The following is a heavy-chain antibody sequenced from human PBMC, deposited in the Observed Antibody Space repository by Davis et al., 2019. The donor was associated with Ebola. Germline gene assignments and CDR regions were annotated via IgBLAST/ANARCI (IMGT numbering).Heavy chain of an antibody. V-gene: IGHV3-48*04. CDR2: ISSSGSTI. D-gene: IGHD2-21*02. CDR1: GFTFSSYW. Sequence: PGGSLRLSCAASGFTFSSYWMNWVRQAPGKGLEWVSYISSSGSTIYYADSVKGRFTISRDNAKNSLYLQMNSLRAEDTAVYYCARDREVVVTANNYGMDVWGQGTTVTVSS. CDR3: ARDREVVVTANNYGMDV. J-gene: IGHJ6*02.